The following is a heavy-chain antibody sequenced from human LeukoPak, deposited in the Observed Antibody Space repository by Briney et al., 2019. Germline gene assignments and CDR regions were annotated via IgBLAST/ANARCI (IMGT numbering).Heavy chain of an antibody. V-gene: IGHV3-43*01. J-gene: IGHJ4*02. CDR1: GFTFDDYA. Sequence: GSLRLSCAAAGFTFDDYAMHWVRQAPGKGLEWVALIRWEGQTTYYADSVRGRFTISRDNSKNSLYLQMNSLRTEDTAFYYCTRDTDYGSATNYFDSWGQGTLVSPSS. CDR2: IRWEGQTT. D-gene: IGHD3-10*01. CDR3: TRDTDYGSATNYFDS.